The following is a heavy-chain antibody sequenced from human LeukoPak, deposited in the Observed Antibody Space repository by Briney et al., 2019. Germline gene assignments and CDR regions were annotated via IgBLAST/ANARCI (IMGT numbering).Heavy chain of an antibody. Sequence: GSSVKVSCKASGGTFSSYAISWVRQAPGQGLEWMGRIIPIFGTANYAQKFQGRVTITADKSTSTAYMELSGLRSEDTAVYYCARADTLRSFDYWGQGTLVTVSS. CDR1: GGTFSSYA. CDR3: ARADTLRSFDY. V-gene: IGHV1-69*06. CDR2: IIPIFGTA. D-gene: IGHD4-17*01. J-gene: IGHJ4*02.